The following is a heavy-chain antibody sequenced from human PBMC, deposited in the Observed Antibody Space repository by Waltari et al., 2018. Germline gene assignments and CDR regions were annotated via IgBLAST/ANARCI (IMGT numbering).Heavy chain of an antibody. Sequence: DVQLVESGGGLVKPGGSLRPSLAAFGFSFGSFDMSWGRQAPGGGLEWVVSISGIGRSYIFNTDAVKGRFTISRDNAKNSLFLQMNSLRAEDTAVYYCTRDLYGSGGDYFDPWGQGTLVTVSS. V-gene: IGHV3-21*01. D-gene: IGHD6-19*01. CDR3: TRDLYGSGGDYFDP. CDR2: ISGIGRSYI. J-gene: IGHJ4*02. CDR1: GFSFGSFD.